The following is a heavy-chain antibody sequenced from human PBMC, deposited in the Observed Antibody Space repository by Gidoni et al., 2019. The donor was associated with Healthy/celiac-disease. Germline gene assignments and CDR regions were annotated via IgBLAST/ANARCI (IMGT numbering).Heavy chain of an antibody. CDR2: IIPIFGTA. V-gene: IGHV1-69*01. Sequence: QVQLVQSGAEVTKPGSSVKVSCKASGGTFSSYAISWVRQAPGQGLEWMGGIIPIFGTANYAQKFQGRVTITADESTSTAYMELSSLRSEDTAVYYCARDLWCGGDCYYFDYWGQGTLVTVSS. CDR3: ARDLWCGGDCYYFDY. D-gene: IGHD2-21*01. CDR1: GGTFSSYA. J-gene: IGHJ4*02.